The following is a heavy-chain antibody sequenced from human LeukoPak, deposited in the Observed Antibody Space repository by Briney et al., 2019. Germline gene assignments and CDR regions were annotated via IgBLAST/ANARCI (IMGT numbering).Heavy chain of an antibody. CDR3: AKDLRPHADNYFDY. J-gene: IGHJ4*02. CDR2: ISWDGGST. Sequence: GGSLRLSCVASGFTFNDYTMHGVRQAPGKGLEWVSLISWDGGSTHYADSVKGPFTISRVNIKNSLYLQMNSLRTEDTALYYCAKDLRPHADNYFDYLGQGTLVTVSS. CDR1: GFTFNDYT. V-gene: IGHV3-43*01.